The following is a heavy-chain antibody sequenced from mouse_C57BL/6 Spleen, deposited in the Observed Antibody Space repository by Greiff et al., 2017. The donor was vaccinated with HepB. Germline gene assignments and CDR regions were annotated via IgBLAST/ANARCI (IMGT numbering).Heavy chain of an antibody. CDR2: IDPSDSYT. CDR3: ARYQSEVYFDY. V-gene: IGHV1-59*01. Sequence: QVQLQQPGAELVRPGTSVKLSCKASGYTFTSYWMHWVKQRPGQGLEWIGVIDPSDSYTNYNQKFKGKATLTVDKSSSTAHMELRSLTSEDSAVYYCARYQSEVYFDYWGQGTTLTVSS. CDR1: GYTFTSYW. J-gene: IGHJ2*01.